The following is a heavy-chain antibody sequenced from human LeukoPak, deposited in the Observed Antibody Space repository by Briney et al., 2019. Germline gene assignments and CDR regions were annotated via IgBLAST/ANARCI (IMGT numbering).Heavy chain of an antibody. CDR2: ISSSGSTM. Sequence: QLWGALRLSCAASGFTFSSYEMNWVRQAPGKGLEWVSYISSSGSTMYYADSVKGRFTISRDNAKNSLYLQMNSLRAEDTAVYCCARDRGNLHSSGWYDYWGQGTLVTVSS. CDR3: ARDRGNLHSSGWYDY. D-gene: IGHD6-19*01. J-gene: IGHJ4*02. V-gene: IGHV3-48*03. CDR1: GFTFSSYE.